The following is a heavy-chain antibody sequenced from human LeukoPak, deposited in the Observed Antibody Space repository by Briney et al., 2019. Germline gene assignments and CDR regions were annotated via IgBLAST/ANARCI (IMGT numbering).Heavy chain of an antibody. CDR2: ISWDGGST. V-gene: IGHV3-43*01. J-gene: IGHJ3*02. D-gene: IGHD2-2*01. Sequence: GGSLRLSCAASGFTFDDYTMHWVRQAPGKGLEWVSLISWDGGSTYYADSVKGRFTISRDNSKNSLYLQMNSLRTEDTALYYCAKDIGGYCSSTSCHGGAFDIWGQGTMVTVSS. CDR1: GFTFDDYT. CDR3: AKDIGGYCSSTSCHGGAFDI.